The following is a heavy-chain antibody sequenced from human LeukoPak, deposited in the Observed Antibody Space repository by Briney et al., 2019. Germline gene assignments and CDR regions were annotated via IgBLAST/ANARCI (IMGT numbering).Heavy chain of an antibody. J-gene: IGHJ6*03. CDR2: IYPDDSDT. CDR3: ARHGHCTNGVCYSNYYYYMDV. CDR1: GYSFTSYW. Sequence: GESLKISCKGSGYSFTSYWIGWVRQMPGKGLEWMGIIYPDDSDTRYSPSFVGQVIISVDKSISPAYLQWSSLKASDTATYYCARHGHCTNGVCYSNYYYYMDVWGKGTTVTVSS. V-gene: IGHV5-51*01. D-gene: IGHD2-8*01.